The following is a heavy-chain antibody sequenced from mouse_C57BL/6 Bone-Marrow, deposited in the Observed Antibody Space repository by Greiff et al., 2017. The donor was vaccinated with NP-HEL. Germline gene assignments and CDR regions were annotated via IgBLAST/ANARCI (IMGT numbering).Heavy chain of an antibody. CDR1: GYTFTSYW. D-gene: IGHD1-1*01. J-gene: IGHJ3*01. Sequence: QVQLQQPGAELVMPGASVKLSCKASGYTFTSYWMHWVKQRPGQGLEWIGEIDPSDSYTNSNQKFKGKSTLTVDKSSSPAYMQLSSLTSEDSAVDYCARSHGSSYAYWGQGTLVTVSA. V-gene: IGHV1-69*01. CDR3: ARSHGSSYAY. CDR2: IDPSDSYT.